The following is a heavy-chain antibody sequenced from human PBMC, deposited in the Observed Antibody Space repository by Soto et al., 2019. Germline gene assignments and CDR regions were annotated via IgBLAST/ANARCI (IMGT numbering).Heavy chain of an antibody. V-gene: IGHV4-4*02. D-gene: IGHD1-20*01. J-gene: IGHJ3*01. Sequence: QVQLQESGPGLVKPSGTLSLTCAVSGGSISSTHWWTWVRQSPGKGLEYIGEISHSGTSNSNPSLKSRVTLSADKSTNHFSLTPPAVTAAATAVYYCARVVLSITRGAFDAWGQGTPVIVSS. CDR3: ARVVLSITRGAFDA. CDR1: GGSISSTHW. CDR2: ISHSGTS.